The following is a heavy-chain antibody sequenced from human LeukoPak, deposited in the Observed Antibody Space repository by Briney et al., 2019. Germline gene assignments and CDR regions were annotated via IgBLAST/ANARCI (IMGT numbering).Heavy chain of an antibody. Sequence: GGSLRLSCTASGFTFGDYAMSWFRQAPGKGLEWVGFIRSKAYGGTTEYAASVKGRFTISRDDSKSIAYLQMNSLKTEDTAVYYCTREIENSSGYSQPEYFQHWGQGTLVTVSS. CDR1: GFTFGDYA. D-gene: IGHD3-22*01. V-gene: IGHV3-49*03. CDR3: TREIENSSGYSQPEYFQH. J-gene: IGHJ1*01. CDR2: IRSKAYGGTT.